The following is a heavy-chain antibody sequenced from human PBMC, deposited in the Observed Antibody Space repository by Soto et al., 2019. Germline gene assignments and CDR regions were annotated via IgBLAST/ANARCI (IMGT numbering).Heavy chain of an antibody. CDR2: IYWDDDK. CDR1: GFSLNSWGGG. CDR3: AHRGNTAMVDYFDY. J-gene: IGHJ4*02. V-gene: IGHV2-5*02. Sequence: QITLKESSPTLVKPTQPLTLTCTFSGFSLNSWGGGVGWIRQPPGKSLEWLALIYWDDDKRYMPSLKSRLTITKDTSKNQVVPTMTAVDPADTAKYYCAHRGNTAMVDYFDYWGQGTLLPVSS. D-gene: IGHD5-18*01.